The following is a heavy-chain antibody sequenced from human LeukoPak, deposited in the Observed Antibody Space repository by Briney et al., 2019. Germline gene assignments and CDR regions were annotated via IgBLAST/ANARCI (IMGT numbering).Heavy chain of an antibody. D-gene: IGHD2-2*02. J-gene: IGHJ4*02. CDR1: TYSISSGHY. CDR3: ARDVLGYCSSTSCYRHFDY. V-gene: IGHV4-38-2*02. CDR2: VYHSGST. Sequence: SETLSLTCTVSTYSISSGHYWGWIRQPPGKGLEWIGSVYHSGSTYSNPSLNSRVTISVDTSKNQFSLKLSSVTAADTAVYYCARDVLGYCSSTSCYRHFDYWGQGTLVTVSS.